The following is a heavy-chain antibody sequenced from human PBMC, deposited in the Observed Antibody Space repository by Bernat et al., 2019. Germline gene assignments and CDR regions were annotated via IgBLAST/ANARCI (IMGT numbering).Heavy chain of an antibody. CDR2: INSDGSST. Sequence: EVQLVESGGGLVQPGGSLRLSCAASGFTFSSYCMHWVRQAPGKGLVWVSRINSDGSSTSYADSVKGRFTISRDNAKNTLYLQMNSLRAEDTAVYYCARDKTIFGGDNYDYWGQGTLVTVSS. D-gene: IGHD3-3*01. J-gene: IGHJ4*02. V-gene: IGHV3-74*01. CDR1: GFTFSSYC. CDR3: ARDKTIFGGDNYDY.